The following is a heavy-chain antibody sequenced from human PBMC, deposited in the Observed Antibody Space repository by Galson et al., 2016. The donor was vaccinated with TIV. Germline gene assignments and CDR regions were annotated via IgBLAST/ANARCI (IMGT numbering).Heavy chain of an antibody. CDR2: IWYDRTNT. V-gene: IGHV3-33*01. CDR3: ARTGANTLYSGGYGDDDGFDF. J-gene: IGHJ3*01. Sequence: SLRLSCATSGFTLPNYGMTWVRQAPGKGLEWVAVIWYDRTNTHYADSVKGRFTISKDNSENTLNLQMNTLRAEDTAVYYCARTGANTLYSGGYGDDDGFDFWGQGTMVTVSS. CDR1: GFTLPNYG. D-gene: IGHD1-26*01.